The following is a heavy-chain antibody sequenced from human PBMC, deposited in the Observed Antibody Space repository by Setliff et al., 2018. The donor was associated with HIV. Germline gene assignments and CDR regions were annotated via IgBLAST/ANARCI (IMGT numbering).Heavy chain of an antibody. Sequence: SETLSLTCTVSGGSISSGAYYWTWIRQQPGKGLEWIGYIYHSGITYYNPSLKGRINISVDTSKNQFSLNLSSVTAADTAVYFCARASGDAYRHPRDYNYYYVDVWGKGDMVTVSS. J-gene: IGHJ6*03. CDR1: GGSISSGAYY. CDR3: ARASGDAYRHPRDYNYYYVDV. V-gene: IGHV4-31*03. CDR2: IYHSGIT. D-gene: IGHD4-4*01.